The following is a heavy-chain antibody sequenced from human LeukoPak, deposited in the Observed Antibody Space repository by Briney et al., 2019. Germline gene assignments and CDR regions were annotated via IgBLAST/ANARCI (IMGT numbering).Heavy chain of an antibody. V-gene: IGHV3-7*01. Sequence: GGSLRLSCAASGFIYSSYWMGWVRQAPGKGLEWVANIKRDGSEKYYVDSVKGRFTISRDNAQNSLYLQMNSLRAEDTAVYYCARDKEAAVDFWSGYYPLWGQGTLVTVSS. D-gene: IGHD3-3*01. CDR2: IKRDGSEK. J-gene: IGHJ4*02. CDR3: ARDKEAAVDFWSGYYPL. CDR1: GFIYSSYW.